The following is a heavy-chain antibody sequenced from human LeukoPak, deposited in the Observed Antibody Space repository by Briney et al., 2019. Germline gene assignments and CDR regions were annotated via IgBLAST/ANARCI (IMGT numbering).Heavy chain of an antibody. V-gene: IGHV3-30*18. CDR3: AKGPYYDTTGYYGAFDN. CDR2: QSYDGRLK. CDR1: GFTFSSYG. J-gene: IGHJ4*02. Sequence: RSGGSLRLSCAASGFTFSSYGMHWVRQAPGKGLEWVALQSYDGRLKYYADSVKGRFTISRDNSKNTLYLQMNTLRAEDTALYYCAKGPYYDTTGYYGAFDNWGQGTLVTVSS. D-gene: IGHD3-22*01.